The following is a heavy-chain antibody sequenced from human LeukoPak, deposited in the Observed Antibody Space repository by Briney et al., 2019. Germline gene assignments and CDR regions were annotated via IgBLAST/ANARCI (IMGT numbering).Heavy chain of an antibody. CDR1: GFTFESYW. V-gene: IGHV3-74*01. D-gene: IGHD3-10*01. CDR3: ARASYYYGSGSYYNVLLLYYFDF. J-gene: IGHJ4*02. CDR2: INSDGSTT. Sequence: PGRSLRLSCAASGFTFESYWMHWVRQVPGKGLVWVSRINSDGSTTSYADSVRGRFTISRDNAKNTLYLQMNSLRAEDTAVYYCARASYYYGSGSYYNVLLLYYFDFWGQGTLVTVSS.